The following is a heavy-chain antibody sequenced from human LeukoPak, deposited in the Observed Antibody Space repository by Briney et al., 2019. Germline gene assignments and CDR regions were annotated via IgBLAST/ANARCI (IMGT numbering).Heavy chain of an antibody. CDR3: ASSRGAVAANADWYFDL. V-gene: IGHV3-21*01. D-gene: IGHD6-19*01. J-gene: IGHJ2*01. CDR1: GFTFSSYS. CDR2: ISSSSSYI. Sequence: KTGGSLKLSCAASGFTFSSYSMNWVRQAPGKGLEWVSSISSSSSYIYYADSVKGRFTISRDNAKSSLYLQMNSLRAEDTAVYYCASSRGAVAANADWYFDLWGRGTLVTVSS.